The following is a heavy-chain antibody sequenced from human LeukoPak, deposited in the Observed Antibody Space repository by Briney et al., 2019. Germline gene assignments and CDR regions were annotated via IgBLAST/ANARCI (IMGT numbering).Heavy chain of an antibody. V-gene: IGHV1-18*01. CDR1: GYTFTSYG. D-gene: IGHD1-26*01. J-gene: IGHJ4*02. CDR2: ISAYNGNA. Sequence: ASVKVSCKASGYTFTSYGISWVRQGPGQGLEWMGWISAYNGNANYAQKLQGRVTMTTDTSTSTAYMELRSLRSDDTAVYYCARDLRPRLNSGSYLVSDYWGQGTLVTVSS. CDR3: ARDLRPRLNSGSYLVSDY.